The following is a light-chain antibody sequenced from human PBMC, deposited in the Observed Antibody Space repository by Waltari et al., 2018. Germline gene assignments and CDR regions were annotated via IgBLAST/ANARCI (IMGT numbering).Light chain of an antibody. J-gene: IGKJ3*01. CDR3: QQAKSFPLT. CDR1: QGISSS. CDR2: AAS. Sequence: DIQMTQSPSSVSASVGDRVTITCRASQGISSSLAWYQQTPGKVPNLLIYAASSLQSGVPSRFSGSGSGTDFTLTISSLQPEDSATYYCQQAKSFPLTFGPGTKVDIK. V-gene: IGKV1-12*01.